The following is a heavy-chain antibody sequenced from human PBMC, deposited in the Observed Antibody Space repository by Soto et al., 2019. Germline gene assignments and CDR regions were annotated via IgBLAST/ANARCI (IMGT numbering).Heavy chain of an antibody. CDR2: IKQDGSEK. CDR1: GFTFSSYW. V-gene: IGHV3-7*01. D-gene: IGHD5-12*01. CDR3: ARDPNIVATITAIYYYYGMDV. J-gene: IGHJ6*02. Sequence: GGFLRLSCAASGFTFSSYWMSWVRQAPWKGLEWVANIKQDGSEKYYVDSVKGRFTISRDNAKNSLYLQMNSLRAEDTAVYYCARDPNIVATITAIYYYYGMDVWGQGTTVTVSS.